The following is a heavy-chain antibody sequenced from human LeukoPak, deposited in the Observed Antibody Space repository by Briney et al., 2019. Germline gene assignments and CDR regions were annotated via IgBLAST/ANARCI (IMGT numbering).Heavy chain of an antibody. J-gene: IGHJ4*02. D-gene: IGHD2-15*01. CDR2: INPNSGGT. V-gene: IGHV1-2*06. Sequence: ASVKVSCKASGYTFTGYYMHWVRQAPGQGLEWMGRINPNSGGTNYAQKFQGRVTMTRDTSISAAYMELSRLRSDDTAVYYCARAVVAATTYYFDYWGQGTLVTVSS. CDR3: ARAVVAATTYYFDY. CDR1: GYTFTGYY.